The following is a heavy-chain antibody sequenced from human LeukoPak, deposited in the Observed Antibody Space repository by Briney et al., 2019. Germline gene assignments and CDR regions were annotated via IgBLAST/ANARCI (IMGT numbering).Heavy chain of an antibody. J-gene: IGHJ4*02. CDR3: ARTFSDY. CDR1: GFDFSNYW. Sequence: PGGSLRLSCEASGFDFSNYWMNWVRQAPGKGLEWVANINRDGSQRNYVDSVKGRFVISRDNVKNLLFLQLNSLRADDTAVYYCARTFSDYWGQGTLVTVSS. V-gene: IGHV3-7*03. CDR2: INRDGSQR. D-gene: IGHD3-16*01.